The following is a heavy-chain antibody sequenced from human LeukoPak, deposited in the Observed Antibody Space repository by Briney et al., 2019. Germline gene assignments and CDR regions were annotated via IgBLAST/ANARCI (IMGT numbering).Heavy chain of an antibody. Sequence: GGSLRLSCAASGFAFATYAMSWVRQAPGKGLEWVSAIVEGGSVTFYTDSVKGRFTISRDNSKNTLYLQMNSLRAEDTALYYCAKGTAQWEFYDYWGQGTLVTVSS. D-gene: IGHD1-26*01. CDR3: AKGTAQWEFYDY. CDR2: IVEGGSVT. J-gene: IGHJ4*02. V-gene: IGHV3-23*05. CDR1: GFAFATYA.